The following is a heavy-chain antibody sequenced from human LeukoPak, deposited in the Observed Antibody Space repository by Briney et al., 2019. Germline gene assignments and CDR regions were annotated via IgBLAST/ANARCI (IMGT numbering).Heavy chain of an antibody. CDR2: ISWNSGSM. D-gene: IGHD5-18*01. V-gene: IGHV3-9*01. CDR1: GFTFDDYA. J-gene: IGHJ3*02. Sequence: GRSLRLSCAASGFTFDDYAMHWVRQAPGKGLEWVSGISWNSGSMGYADSVKGRFTISRDNAKNSLYLQMNSLRAEDTALYYCAKDSGSRDTPFDIWGQGAMVTVSS. CDR3: AKDSGSRDTPFDI.